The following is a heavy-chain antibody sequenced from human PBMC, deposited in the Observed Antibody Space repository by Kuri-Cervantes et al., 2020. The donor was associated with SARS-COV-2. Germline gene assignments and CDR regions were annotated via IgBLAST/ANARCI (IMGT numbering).Heavy chain of an antibody. J-gene: IGHJ3*02. CDR2: ISTSSAYI. V-gene: IGHV3-21*01. CDR1: GFTLSSYS. CDR3: AREIEGFDI. D-gene: IGHD2-21*01. Sequence: GESLKISCAASGFTLSSYSMNWVRQAPGKGLEWVSYISTSSAYIYHGDSVKGRFIISRDNAKNSLYLQMTSLRAEDTAVYYCAREIEGFDIWGQGTMVTVSS.